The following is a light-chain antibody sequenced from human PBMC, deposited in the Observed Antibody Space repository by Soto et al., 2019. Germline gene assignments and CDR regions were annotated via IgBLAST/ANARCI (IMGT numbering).Light chain of an antibody. V-gene: IGLV3-1*01. CDR3: QTWDSSTVV. J-gene: IGLJ2*01. CDR2: QDN. Sequence: SYELTQPPSVSVSPGQTASITCSGDRLGDKYACWYQQKPGQSPVLVIYQDNKRPSGIPERFSGSNSGNTATLTIRGTQAMDDADYFCQTWDSSTVVFGGGTKLTVL. CDR1: RLGDKY.